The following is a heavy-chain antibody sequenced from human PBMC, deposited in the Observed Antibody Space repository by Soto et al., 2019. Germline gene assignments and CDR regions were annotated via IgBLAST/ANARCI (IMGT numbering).Heavy chain of an antibody. Sequence: GGSLRLSCAASGFTVSNAWMSWVRQSPGKGLEWVGRIKSNTDGGTTDYAVLVKGRFTISRDDSKNTLYLQMNSLKTEDTAVYYCTTDGLSHWGQGTLVTVSS. CDR2: IKSNTDGGTT. CDR1: GFTVSNAW. J-gene: IGHJ4*02. CDR3: TTDGLSH. V-gene: IGHV3-15*01.